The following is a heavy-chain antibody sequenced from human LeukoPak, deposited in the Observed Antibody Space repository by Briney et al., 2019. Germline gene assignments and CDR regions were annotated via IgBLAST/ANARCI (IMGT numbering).Heavy chain of an antibody. CDR1: GGSFSGYY. CDR3: ARGTPDLLRYFDWLLIYFDY. D-gene: IGHD3-9*01. CDR2: INHSGST. J-gene: IGHJ4*02. Sequence: PSETLSLTCAVYGGSFSGYYWSWIRQPPGKGLEWIGEINHSGSTNYNPSLKSRVTISVDTPKNQFSLKLSSVTAADTAVYYCARGTPDLLRYFDWLLIYFDYWGQGTLVTVSS. V-gene: IGHV4-34*01.